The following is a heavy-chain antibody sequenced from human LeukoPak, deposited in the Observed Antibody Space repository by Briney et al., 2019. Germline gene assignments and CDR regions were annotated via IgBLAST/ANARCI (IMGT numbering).Heavy chain of an antibody. CDR2: ISWDGGST. V-gene: IGHV3-43D*03. CDR3: AKDSRSIAAAGNFDY. CDR1: GFTFDDYA. D-gene: IGHD6-13*01. J-gene: IGHJ4*02. Sequence: GGSLRLSCAASGFTFDDYAMHWVRQAPRKGLEWVSLISWDGGSTYYADSVKGRFTISRDNSKNSLYLQMNSLRAEDTALYYCAKDSRSIAAAGNFDYWGQGTLVTVSS.